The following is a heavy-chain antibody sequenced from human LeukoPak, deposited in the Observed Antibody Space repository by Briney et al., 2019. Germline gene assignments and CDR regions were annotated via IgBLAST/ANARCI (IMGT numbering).Heavy chain of an antibody. CDR3: ARDSIDCSSTSCFGFWFDP. CDR1: GXTFSSYS. J-gene: IGHJ5*02. CDR2: ISSSSSYI. Sequence: GGSLXLSCAAXGXTFSSYSMNWVRQAPGKGLEWVSSISSSSSYIYYADSVKGRFTISRDNAKNSLYLQMNSLRAEDTAVYYCARDSIDCSSTSCFGFWFDPWGQGTLVTVSS. V-gene: IGHV3-21*01. D-gene: IGHD2-2*01.